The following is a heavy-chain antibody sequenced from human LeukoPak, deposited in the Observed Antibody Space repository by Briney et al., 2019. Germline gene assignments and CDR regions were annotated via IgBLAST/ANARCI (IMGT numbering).Heavy chain of an antibody. CDR3: AKGRTLVGGSTRSYDY. Sequence: GGTLRLSCAASGFTFSSYAMSWVRQAPGKGLEWVSGMSGGGGSTYYADSVKGRFTISRDNSKNTLYLRMNSLRTEDTAVYYCAKGRTLVGGSTRSYDYWGQGTLVTVSS. J-gene: IGHJ4*02. CDR2: MSGGGGST. CDR1: GFTFSSYA. D-gene: IGHD1-26*01. V-gene: IGHV3-23*01.